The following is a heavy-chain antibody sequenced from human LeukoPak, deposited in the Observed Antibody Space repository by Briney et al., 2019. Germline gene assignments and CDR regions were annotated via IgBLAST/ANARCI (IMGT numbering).Heavy chain of an antibody. J-gene: IGHJ4*02. Sequence: SETLSLTCTVSGGSISSYYWSWIRQPPGKGLEWVGYIYYSGSTNYNPSLKGRVTISLDTSKNQFSLKLSSVTAADTAVYYCARGGLWSVYYGWGQGTLVTVSS. CDR3: ARGGLWSVYYG. V-gene: IGHV4-59*01. CDR1: GGSISSYY. D-gene: IGHD3-3*01. CDR2: IYYSGST.